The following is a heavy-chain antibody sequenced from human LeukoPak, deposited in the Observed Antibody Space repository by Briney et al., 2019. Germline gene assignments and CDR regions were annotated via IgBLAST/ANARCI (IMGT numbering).Heavy chain of an antibody. CDR2: IYYSGST. Sequence: SETLSLTCTVSGGSISSYYWSWIRQPPGKGLEWIGYIYYSGSTNYNPSLKSRVTISVDTSKNQFSLKLSSVTAADTAVYYCASYDFWSGYPHYWGQGTLVTVSS. D-gene: IGHD3-3*01. CDR3: ASYDFWSGYPHY. V-gene: IGHV4-59*01. J-gene: IGHJ4*02. CDR1: GGSISSYY.